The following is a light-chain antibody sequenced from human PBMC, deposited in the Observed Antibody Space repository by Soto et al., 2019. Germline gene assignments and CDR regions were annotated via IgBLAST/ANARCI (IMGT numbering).Light chain of an antibody. CDR3: QQYGRAPPVP. CDR1: RSVSRNY. Sequence: ETGLTHSRGTLSLYQCERATLSFSAIRSVSRNYLAWYQQKPGQAPRLLIYGASTRATGIPARFSGSGSGTDFTLTISRLEPDYFAVYYRQQYGRAPPVPFGQGTKVDI. CDR2: GAS. J-gene: IGKJ1*01. V-gene: IGKV3-20*01.